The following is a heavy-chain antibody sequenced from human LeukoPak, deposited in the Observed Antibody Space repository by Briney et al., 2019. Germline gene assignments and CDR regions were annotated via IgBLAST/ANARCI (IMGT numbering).Heavy chain of an antibody. Sequence: ASVKVSCKASGYKFTDDYMHWVRQAPGQGLEFMGWINPDSGFTNYAQKFKGRVTMTRDTSISTAYLEVRSLTSDDTAVYYCAPTAEAYTSWWKVWGQGTLVTVSS. CDR2: INPDSGFT. D-gene: IGHD3-16*01. J-gene: IGHJ4*02. V-gene: IGHV1-2*02. CDR1: GYKFTDDY. CDR3: APTAEAYTSWWKV.